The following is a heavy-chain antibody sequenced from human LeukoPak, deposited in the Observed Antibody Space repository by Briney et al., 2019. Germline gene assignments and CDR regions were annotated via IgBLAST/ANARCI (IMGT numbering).Heavy chain of an antibody. D-gene: IGHD6-19*01. CDR1: GDSISSYY. J-gene: IGHJ4*02. Sequence: SETLSLTCTVSGDSISSYYWSWIRQPPGKGLEWIGYIYYSGSTNYNPSLKSRVTISVDTSKNQFSLKLSSVTAADTAVYYCARGPIAVAGTLDYWGQGTLVTVSS. V-gene: IGHV4-59*01. CDR3: ARGPIAVAGTLDY. CDR2: IYYSGST.